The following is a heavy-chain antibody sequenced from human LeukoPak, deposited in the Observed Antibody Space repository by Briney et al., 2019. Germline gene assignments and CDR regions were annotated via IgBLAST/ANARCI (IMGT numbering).Heavy chain of an antibody. CDR3: ARQGLLGSGSYYRVYYYYMDV. CDR1: GYSFTNYW. Sequence: GESLKISCKGSGYSFTNYWIAWVRQMPGKGLEWMGIIYPGDSDTRYSPSFQGHVTISADKSISTAYLQWSSLKASDTAMYYCARQGLLGSGSYYRVYYYYMDVWGKGTTVTISS. J-gene: IGHJ6*03. CDR2: IYPGDSDT. D-gene: IGHD3-10*01. V-gene: IGHV5-51*01.